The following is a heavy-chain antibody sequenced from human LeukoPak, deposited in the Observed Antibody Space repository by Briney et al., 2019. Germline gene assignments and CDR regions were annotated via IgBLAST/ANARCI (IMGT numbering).Heavy chain of an antibody. J-gene: IGHJ4*02. Sequence: WASVKVSCKASGYTFTSYGISWVRQAPGQGLEWMGWISAYNGNTNYAQKLQGRVTMTTDTSTSTAYMELRSLRSDDTAVYYCARHPYYDSSGPHDYWGQGTLVTVSS. D-gene: IGHD3-22*01. CDR3: ARHPYYDSSGPHDY. CDR2: ISAYNGNT. V-gene: IGHV1-18*01. CDR1: GYTFTSYG.